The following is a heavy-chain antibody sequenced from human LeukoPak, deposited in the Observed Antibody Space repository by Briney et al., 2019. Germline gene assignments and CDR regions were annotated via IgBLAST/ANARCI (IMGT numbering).Heavy chain of an antibody. CDR2: ISGSGGST. D-gene: IGHD6-13*01. CDR1: GFTFSSYA. V-gene: IGHV3-23*01. J-gene: IGHJ6*03. Sequence: GSLRLSCAASGFTFSSYAMSWVRQAPGKGLEWVSAISGSGGSTYYADSVKGRFTISRDNSKSTLYLQMNSLRAEDTAVYYCAKGPTAAADTLYYYYYMDVWGKGTTVTVSS. CDR3: AKGPTAAADTLYYYYYMDV.